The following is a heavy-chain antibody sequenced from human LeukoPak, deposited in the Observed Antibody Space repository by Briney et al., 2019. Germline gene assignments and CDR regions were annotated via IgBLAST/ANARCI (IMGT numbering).Heavy chain of an antibody. V-gene: IGHV3-33*01. CDR2: IWYDGSNK. Sequence: GGSLRLSCAASGFTFSSYGMHWVRQAPGKGLEWVAVIWYDGSNKYYADSVKGRFTISRDNSKNTLYLQMNSLRAEDTAVCYCARAVSPYYGMDVWGQGTTVTVSS. D-gene: IGHD5/OR15-5a*01. CDR1: GFTFSSYG. CDR3: ARAVSPYYGMDV. J-gene: IGHJ6*02.